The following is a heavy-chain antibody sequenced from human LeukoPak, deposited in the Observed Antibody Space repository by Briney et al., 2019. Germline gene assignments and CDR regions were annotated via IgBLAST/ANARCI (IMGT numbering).Heavy chain of an antibody. D-gene: IGHD6-19*01. CDR2: IIGIFGTA. CDR1: VSSFCSYG. V-gene: IGHV1-69*13. CDR3: ARERSSGWSPFDY. Sequence: GASVKVSCKASVSSFCSYGISWVRQAPRQRLEWMGGIIGIFGTANYAQKSQGRITITADESTSTAYMELSSLRSEDTAVYYCARERSSGWSPFDYWGQGTLVTVSS. J-gene: IGHJ4*02.